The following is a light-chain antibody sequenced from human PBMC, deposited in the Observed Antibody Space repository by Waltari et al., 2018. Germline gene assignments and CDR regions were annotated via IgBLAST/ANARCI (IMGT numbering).Light chain of an antibody. J-gene: IGKJ1*01. V-gene: IGKV1-5*03. CDR3: QQTREWT. Sequence: DIQMTQSPSTLSASVGDRVTITCRASQSISSWLAWYQQKPGKAPKRLIYKAPSLESWVPSRFSGSGSGTEVTLTISSLQPDDFATYYCQQTREWTFGQGTKVEIK. CDR2: KAP. CDR1: QSISSW.